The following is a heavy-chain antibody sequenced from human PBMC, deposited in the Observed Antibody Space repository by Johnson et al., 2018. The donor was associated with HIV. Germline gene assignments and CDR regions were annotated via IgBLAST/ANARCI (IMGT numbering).Heavy chain of an antibody. V-gene: IGHV3-30*02. J-gene: IGHJ3*02. Sequence: QLVESGGGVVQPGGSLRLSCAASGLTFSSYCMHWVRQAPGKGLEWVAFIRYDVTKKYYADSVKGRFTISRDNFKNTLYLQMNSLRAEDTALYYCARGAPEDIVVVPAAFDIWGQGTMVTVSS. CDR3: ARGAPEDIVVVPAAFDI. D-gene: IGHD2-2*01. CDR1: GLTFSSYC. CDR2: IRYDVTKK.